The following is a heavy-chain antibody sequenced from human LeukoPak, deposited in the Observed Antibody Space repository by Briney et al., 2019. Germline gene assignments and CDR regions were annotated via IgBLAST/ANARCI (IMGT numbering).Heavy chain of an antibody. CDR3: ARETHYGDYDY. CDR2: IYYSGST. D-gene: IGHD4-17*01. Sequence: SETLSLTCTVSGGSISSYYWSWIRQPPGKGLEWIGYIYYSGSTNYNPSLKSRVTISVDTSKNQFSLKLSSVTAADTAVYHCARETHYGDYDYWGQGTLVTVSS. CDR1: GGSISSYY. J-gene: IGHJ4*02. V-gene: IGHV4-59*01.